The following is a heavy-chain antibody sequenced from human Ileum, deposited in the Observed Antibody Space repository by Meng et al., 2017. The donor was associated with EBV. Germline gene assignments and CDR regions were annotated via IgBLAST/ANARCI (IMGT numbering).Heavy chain of an antibody. CDR2: IYHSGIT. D-gene: IGHD1-14*01. Sequence: QVLLQEWGPGMVKPSGPLSFPCAVSGGSISSSNWWSWVRHPPGKGLEWIGKIYHSGITIYNPSLKSRVTMSVDNSKNQFSLKLTSTTAADTAVYYCARDPTGGEDHQRVWGQGTLVTVSS. J-gene: IGHJ4*02. CDR3: ARDPTGGEDHQRV. V-gene: IGHV4-4*02. CDR1: GGSISSSNW.